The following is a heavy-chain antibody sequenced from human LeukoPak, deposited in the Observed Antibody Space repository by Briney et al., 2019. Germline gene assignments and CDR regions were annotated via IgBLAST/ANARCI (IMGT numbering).Heavy chain of an antibody. Sequence: PSETLSLTCAVSGGSISSSSYYWGWIRQPPGRGLEWIGSIYYSGNTYYNPSLKSRVTISVDTSKNQFSLKLSSVTAADTAVYYCAREIPRQYEGGDNWFDPWGQGTLVTVSS. CDR2: IYYSGNT. D-gene: IGHD4-11*01. V-gene: IGHV4-39*07. J-gene: IGHJ5*02. CDR1: GGSISSSSYY. CDR3: AREIPRQYEGGDNWFDP.